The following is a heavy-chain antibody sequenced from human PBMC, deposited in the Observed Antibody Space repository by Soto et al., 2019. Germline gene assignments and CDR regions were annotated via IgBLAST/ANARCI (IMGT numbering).Heavy chain of an antibody. CDR2: ISSSSSYI. J-gene: IGHJ5*02. CDR1: GFTFSSYS. CDR3: ARDVTTVKDGIWFDP. V-gene: IGHV3-21*01. D-gene: IGHD4-17*01. Sequence: GGSLRLSCAASGFTFSSYSMNWVRQAPGKGLEWVSSISSSSSYIYYADSVKGRFTISRDNAKNSLYLQMNSLRAEDTAVYYCARDVTTVKDGIWFDPWGQGTLVTVSS.